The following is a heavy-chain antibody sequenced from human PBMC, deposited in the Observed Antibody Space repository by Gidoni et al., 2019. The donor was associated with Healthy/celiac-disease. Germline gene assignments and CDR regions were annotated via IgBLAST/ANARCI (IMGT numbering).Heavy chain of an antibody. CDR1: GGSISSSSYD. J-gene: IGHJ4*02. CDR2: IYYSVSP. D-gene: IGHD3-3*02. V-gene: IGHV4-39*01. Sequence: QLQLQESGPGLVKPSETLSPTCTVSGGSISSSSYDWGWIRQPPGKGLEWIGSIYYSVSPYYTPSLNSRVTISVDTSKNQFSLKLSSVTAADTAVYYCARGGRRMGRHFWSGPYYFDYWGQGTLVTVSS. CDR3: ARGGRRMGRHFWSGPYYFDY.